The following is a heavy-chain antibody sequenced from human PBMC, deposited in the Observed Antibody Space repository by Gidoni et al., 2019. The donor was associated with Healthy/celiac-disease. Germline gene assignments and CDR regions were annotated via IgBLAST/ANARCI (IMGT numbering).Heavy chain of an antibody. CDR2: INAGNGNT. CDR3: ARGYVVVGATLGHFDY. J-gene: IGHJ4*02. CDR1: GSTFTSYA. Sequence: QVQLVQSGAAVKKPGASVKVSCKASGSTFTSYAMHWVRQAPGQRLEWMGWINAGNGNTKYSQKFQGRVTITRDTSASTAYMELSSLRSEDTAVYYCARGYVVVGATLGHFDYWGQGTLVTVSS. D-gene: IGHD1-26*01. V-gene: IGHV1-3*01.